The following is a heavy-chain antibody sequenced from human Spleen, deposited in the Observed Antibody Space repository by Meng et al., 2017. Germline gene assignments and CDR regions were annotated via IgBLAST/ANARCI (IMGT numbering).Heavy chain of an antibody. V-gene: IGHV4-59*01. Sequence: SETLSLTCTVSGGSISSYYWSWIRQPPGKGLEWVGYISHSGSTKYNPSLKSRVTISVDTSKNQLFLELSSVTAADTAVYYCAGGAVVTLIFYHAMDVWGQGTTVTVSS. CDR3: AGGAVVTLIFYHAMDV. D-gene: IGHD2-21*02. J-gene: IGHJ6*02. CDR1: GGSISSYY. CDR2: ISHSGST.